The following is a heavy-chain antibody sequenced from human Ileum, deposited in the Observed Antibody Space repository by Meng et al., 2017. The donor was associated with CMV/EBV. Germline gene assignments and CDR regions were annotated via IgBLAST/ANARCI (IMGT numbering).Heavy chain of an antibody. CDR1: GASSSSSDYY. Sequence: GQLEESGPGLGKPSQTLSPTCPVSGASSSSSDYYWSWIRQPPGKGLEWIGYIHYSGSTYYNPSLKSRVTISEDTSKNQFSLKLNSVTAADTAVYYCARASYYDSSYFDNWGQGTLVTVSS. CDR2: IHYSGST. CDR3: ARASYYDSSYFDN. J-gene: IGHJ4*02. D-gene: IGHD3-22*01. V-gene: IGHV4-30-4*08.